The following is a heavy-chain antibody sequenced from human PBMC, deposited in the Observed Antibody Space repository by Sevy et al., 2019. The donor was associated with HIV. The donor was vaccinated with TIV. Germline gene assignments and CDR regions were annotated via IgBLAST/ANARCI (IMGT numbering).Heavy chain of an antibody. V-gene: IGHV3-23*01. CDR2: ISGSGGST. J-gene: IGHJ6*03. CDR3: AKDGYTPSGGDENYYYYYMDV. CDR1: GFTFSSYA. D-gene: IGHD6-13*01. Sequence: GGSLRLSCAASGFTFSSYAMSWVRQAPGKGLEWVSAISGSGGSTYYADSVKGRFTISRDNSKNKLYLNMNSLRAEDTAVYYCAKDGYTPSGGDENYYYYYMDVWGKGTTVTVSS.